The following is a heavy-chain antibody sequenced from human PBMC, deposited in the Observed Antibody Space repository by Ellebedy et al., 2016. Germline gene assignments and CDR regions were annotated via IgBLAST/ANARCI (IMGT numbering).Heavy chain of an antibody. D-gene: IGHD2-8*02. V-gene: IGHV4-59*01. CDR3: ARAPHGTDPDY. CDR1: GGSISSYY. J-gene: IGHJ4*02. CDR2: IYYSGST. Sequence: SETLSLXXTVSGGSISSYYWSWIRQPPGKELEWIGYIYYSGSTNYNPSLKSRVTISVDTSKNQFSLKLSSVTAADTAVYYCARAPHGTDPDYWGQGTLVTVSS.